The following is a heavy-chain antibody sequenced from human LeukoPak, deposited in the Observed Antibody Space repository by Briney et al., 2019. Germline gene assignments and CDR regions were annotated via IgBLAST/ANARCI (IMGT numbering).Heavy chain of an antibody. CDR3: ARDHHDSSGYYDEFDY. CDR2: IIPILGIA. CDR1: GGTFSSYA. D-gene: IGHD3-22*01. Sequence: GASVKVSCKASGGTFSSYAISWVRQAPGQGLEWMGRIIPILGIANYAQKFQGRVTITADKSTSTAYMELSSLRSEDTAVYYCARDHHDSSGYYDEFDYWGQGTLVTVSS. V-gene: IGHV1-69*04. J-gene: IGHJ4*02.